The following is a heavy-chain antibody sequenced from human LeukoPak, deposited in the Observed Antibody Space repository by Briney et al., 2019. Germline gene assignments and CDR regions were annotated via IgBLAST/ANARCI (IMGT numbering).Heavy chain of an antibody. Sequence: PSETLSLTCTVSGGSISSGSYYWGWIRQPPGKGLEWIGNIYYSGETFYNPSLKSRVTISVDTSKNQFSLKLNSVTAADTAVYYCASIYLYTGSPYYFDYWGQGTLVTVSS. J-gene: IGHJ4*02. D-gene: IGHD1-26*01. CDR3: ASIYLYTGSPYYFDY. CDR1: GGSISSGSYY. V-gene: IGHV4-39*01. CDR2: IYYSGET.